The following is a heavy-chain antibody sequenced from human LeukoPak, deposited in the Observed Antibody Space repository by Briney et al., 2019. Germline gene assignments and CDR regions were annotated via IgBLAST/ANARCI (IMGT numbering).Heavy chain of an antibody. D-gene: IGHD6-13*01. J-gene: IGHJ6*02. CDR1: GYTFTDYY. CDR3: ASTSYSSNYGMDV. V-gene: IGHV1-2*02. Sequence: ASVKVSCKASGYTFTDYYMHWVRQAPGQGLEWMGWINPNSGGTNYAQKFQGRVTMTRDTSISTAYMELSRLRSDDTAVYYCASTSYSSNYGMDVWGQGTTVTVSS. CDR2: INPNSGGT.